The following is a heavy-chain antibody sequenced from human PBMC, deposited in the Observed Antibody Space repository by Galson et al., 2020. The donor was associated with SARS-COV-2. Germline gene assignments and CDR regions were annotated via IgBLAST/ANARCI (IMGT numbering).Heavy chain of an antibody. J-gene: IGHJ6*02. CDR3: YSGYDSTLYYYYGMDV. CDR1: GFTFSSYA. CDR2: ISYDGSNK. V-gene: IGHV3-30-3*01. Sequence: GGSLRLSCAASGFTFSSYAMHWVRQAPGKGLEWVAVISYDGSNKYYADSVKGRFTISRDNSKNTLYLQMNSLRAEDTAVYYCYSGYDSTLYYYYGMDVWGQGTTVTVSS. D-gene: IGHD5-12*01.